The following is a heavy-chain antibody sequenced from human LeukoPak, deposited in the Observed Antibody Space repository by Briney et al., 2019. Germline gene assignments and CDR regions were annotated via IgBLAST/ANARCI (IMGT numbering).Heavy chain of an antibody. Sequence: ASVTVSCTASGFTFTRYDINWVRQATGQGLEWMGWMNPNNGNTGYAQTFQGRVTMTRDTITSTAYMELRSLTSEDTAVYYCVRDGEGLAISVNYWFDLWGQGTLVTVSS. CDR2: MNPNNGNT. J-gene: IGHJ5*02. CDR3: VRDGEGLAISVNYWFDL. D-gene: IGHD3-10*01. V-gene: IGHV1-8*01. CDR1: GFTFTRYD.